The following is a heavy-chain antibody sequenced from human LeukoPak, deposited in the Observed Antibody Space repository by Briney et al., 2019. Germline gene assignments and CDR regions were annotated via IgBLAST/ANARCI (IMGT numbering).Heavy chain of an antibody. V-gene: IGHV4-39*01. CDR2: IYYSGTT. D-gene: IGHD3-16*01. CDR3: AKLSTNGGTYFDY. CDR1: GGSITSSNSY. J-gene: IGHJ4*02. Sequence: PSETLSLTCTVSGGSITSSNSYWGWIRQPPGKGLEWIGTIYYSGTTYYYPSLKSRVTIFADTPKNQFSLKLSSVTAADTAVYYCAKLSTNGGTYFDYWGQGTLVTVSS.